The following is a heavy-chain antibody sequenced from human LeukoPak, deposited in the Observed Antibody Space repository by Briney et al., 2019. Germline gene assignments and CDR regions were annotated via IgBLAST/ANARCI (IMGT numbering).Heavy chain of an antibody. J-gene: IGHJ4*02. V-gene: IGHV4-59*01. CDR2: IYYSGSI. Sequence: SETLSLTCTVSGGSISSYYWSWIRQPPGKGLEWIGYIYYSGSINYNPSLKSRVTISVDTSKNQFSLKLSSVTAADTAVYYCARDGGIAAAEPFDYWGQGTLVTVSS. CDR1: GGSISSYY. CDR3: ARDGGIAAAEPFDY. D-gene: IGHD6-13*01.